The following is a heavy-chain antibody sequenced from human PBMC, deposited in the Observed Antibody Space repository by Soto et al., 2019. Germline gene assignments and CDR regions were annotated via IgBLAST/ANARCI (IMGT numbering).Heavy chain of an antibody. V-gene: IGHV3-23*01. Sequence: GGSLRLSCAASGFAFSNSAMSWVRQAPGKGLERVAGITASGGDTKHADSVKGRFTASRDNSKDTLYLQMSSLRAEDTAVYYCARGVLSVVRGVVKTYYLDYWGQGTLVTVSS. CDR2: ITASGGDT. D-gene: IGHD3-10*01. CDR1: GFAFSNSA. J-gene: IGHJ4*02. CDR3: ARGVLSVVRGVVKTYYLDY.